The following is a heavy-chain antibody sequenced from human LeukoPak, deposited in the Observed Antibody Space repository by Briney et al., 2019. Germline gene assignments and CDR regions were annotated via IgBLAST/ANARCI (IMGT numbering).Heavy chain of an antibody. D-gene: IGHD6-19*01. V-gene: IGHV4-39*07. J-gene: IGHJ4*02. CDR2: IYYSGST. Sequence: SETLSLTCTVSGDSISSSSYYWGWIRQPPGKGLEWIANIYYSGSTFYNPSLKSRVTISVDVSKNQFSLKLSSVTAADTAVYYCARGGRSGWYWTPFDYWGQGTLVTVSS. CDR3: ARGGRSGWYWTPFDY. CDR1: GDSISSSSYY.